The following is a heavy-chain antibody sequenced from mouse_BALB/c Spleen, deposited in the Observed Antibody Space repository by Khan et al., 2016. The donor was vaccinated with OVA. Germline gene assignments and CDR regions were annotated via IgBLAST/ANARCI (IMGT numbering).Heavy chain of an antibody. CDR3: VRFHGGY. CDR1: GYTFKDYV. J-gene: IGHJ2*01. CDR2: MNTYTGEP. Sequence: QIQLVQSGPELKKPGETVKISCKAFGYTFKDYVMNWVKQSPGEGLKWMGWMNTYTGEPTYADDFEGRFAFSLETSANTAYLQISSLKDEDTATXVCVRFHGGYWGHGTALTVSS. V-gene: IGHV9-3-1*01.